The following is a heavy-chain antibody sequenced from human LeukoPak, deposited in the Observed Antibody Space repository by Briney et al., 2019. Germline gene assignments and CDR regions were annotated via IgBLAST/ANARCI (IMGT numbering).Heavy chain of an antibody. Sequence: GGSLRLSCAASGFTFSSYAMSWVRQAPGKGLEWVSAISGSGGSTYYADSVKGRFTISRDNSKNTLYLQMNSLRAEDTAVYYCARSPWGDILTGYYAVGDAFDIWGQGTMVTVSS. CDR1: GFTFSSYA. CDR3: ARSPWGDILTGYYAVGDAFDI. V-gene: IGHV3-23*01. CDR2: ISGSGGST. D-gene: IGHD3-9*01. J-gene: IGHJ3*02.